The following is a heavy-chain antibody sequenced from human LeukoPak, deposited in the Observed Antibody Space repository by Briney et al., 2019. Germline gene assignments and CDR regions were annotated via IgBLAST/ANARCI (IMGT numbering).Heavy chain of an antibody. J-gene: IGHJ4*02. D-gene: IGHD3-22*01. CDR2: INPNSGGT. V-gene: IGHV1-2*02. Sequence: ASVKVSCKASGYTFTGYYMHWVRQAPGQGLEWMGWINPNSGGTNYAQRFQGRVTMTRDTSISTAYMELSRLRSDDTAVYYCARDLYDSSGRLFDYWGQGTLVTVSS. CDR1: GYTFTGYY. CDR3: ARDLYDSSGRLFDY.